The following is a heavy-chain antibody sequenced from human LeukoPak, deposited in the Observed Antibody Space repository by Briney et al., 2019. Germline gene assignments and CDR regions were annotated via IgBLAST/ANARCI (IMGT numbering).Heavy chain of an antibody. CDR1: AFIVSDNY. CDR3: ARVGPHYSGSGTGMDV. V-gene: IGHV3-53*01. J-gene: IGHJ6*02. CDR2: MYSGGST. D-gene: IGHD3-10*01. Sequence: GGSLRPSCAASAFIVSDNYMSWVRQAPGKGLEWVSLMYSGGSTYYADSVKGRFTISRDNSKNTLFLQMNSLRAEDTAVYYCARVGPHYSGSGTGMDVWGQGTTVTVSS.